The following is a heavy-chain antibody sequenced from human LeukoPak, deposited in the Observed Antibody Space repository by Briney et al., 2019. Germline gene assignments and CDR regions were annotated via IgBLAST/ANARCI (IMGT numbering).Heavy chain of an antibody. D-gene: IGHD2-15*01. CDR3: ARAHCSGGSCYSGFGY. Sequence: SETLSLTCTVSGGSISSYYWNWVRQPPGKGLEWIGEINHSGSTNYNPSLKSRVTISVDTSKNQFSLKLSSVTAADTAVYYCARAHCSGGSCYSGFGYWGQGTLVTVSS. V-gene: IGHV4-34*01. CDR2: INHSGST. CDR1: GGSISSYY. J-gene: IGHJ4*02.